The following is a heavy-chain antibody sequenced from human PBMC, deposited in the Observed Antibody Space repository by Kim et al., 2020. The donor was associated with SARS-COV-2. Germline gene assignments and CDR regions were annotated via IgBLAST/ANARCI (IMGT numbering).Heavy chain of an antibody. V-gene: IGHV3-30*07. J-gene: IGHJ4*02. CDR3: ARGHDFGGTLDY. D-gene: IGHD4-17*01. Sequence: YYADSVKGRFTISRDNSKNTLYLQMNSLRAEDTAVYYCARGHDFGGTLDYWGQGTLVTVSS.